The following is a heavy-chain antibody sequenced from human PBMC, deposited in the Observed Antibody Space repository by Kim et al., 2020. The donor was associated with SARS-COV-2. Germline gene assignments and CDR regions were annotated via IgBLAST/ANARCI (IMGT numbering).Heavy chain of an antibody. V-gene: IGHV3-33*01. CDR1: GFTFSSYG. CDR2: IWYDGSNK. Sequence: GGSLRLSCAASGFTFSSYGMHWVRQAPGKGLEWVAVIWYDGSNKYYADSVKGRFTISRDNSKNTLYLQMNSLRAEDTAVYYCARPMVRGEYYYYYGMDVWGQGTTVTVSS. D-gene: IGHD3-10*01. J-gene: IGHJ6*02. CDR3: ARPMVRGEYYYYYGMDV.